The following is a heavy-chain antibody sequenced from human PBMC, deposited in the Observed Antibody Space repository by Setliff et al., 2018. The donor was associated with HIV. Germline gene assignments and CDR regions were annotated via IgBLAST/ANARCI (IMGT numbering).Heavy chain of an antibody. D-gene: IGHD3-10*01. CDR2: IYTSGST. CDR3: ARERSALLWKNWFDP. Sequence: SETLSLTCTVSGGSISSGSYYWSWIRQPAGKGLEWIGHIYTSGSTKYNPSLKSRVTISVDTSKNQFSLKLSSVTAADTAVYYCARERSALLWKNWFDPWGQGTLVTVSS. J-gene: IGHJ5*02. V-gene: IGHV4-61*09. CDR1: GGSISSGSYY.